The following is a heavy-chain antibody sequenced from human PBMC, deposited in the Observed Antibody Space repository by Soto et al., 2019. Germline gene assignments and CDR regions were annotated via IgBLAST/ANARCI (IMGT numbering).Heavy chain of an antibody. CDR1: GFTVSSNY. CDR3: ARALAFGVVIRGLWDYMDV. Sequence: EVQLVESGGGLVQPGGSLRLSCAASGFTVSSNYMSWVRQAPGKGLEWVSVIYSGGSTYYADSVKGRFTISRDNSKNTLYLQMNSLRAEDTAVYYCARALAFGVVIRGLWDYMDVWGKGTTVTVSS. J-gene: IGHJ6*03. CDR2: IYSGGST. V-gene: IGHV3-66*01. D-gene: IGHD3-3*01.